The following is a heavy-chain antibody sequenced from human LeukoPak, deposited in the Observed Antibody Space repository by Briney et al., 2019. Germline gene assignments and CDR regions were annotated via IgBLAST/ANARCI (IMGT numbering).Heavy chain of an antibody. V-gene: IGHV1-24*01. CDR1: GYTLTELS. Sequence: ASVKVSCKVSGYTLTELSMHWVRQAPGKGLEWMGGFDPEDGETIYAQKFQGRVTMTEDTSTDTAHMELSSLRSEDTAVYYCATQSVAGTHLDYWGQGTLVTVSS. J-gene: IGHJ4*02. CDR2: FDPEDGET. D-gene: IGHD6-19*01. CDR3: ATQSVAGTHLDY.